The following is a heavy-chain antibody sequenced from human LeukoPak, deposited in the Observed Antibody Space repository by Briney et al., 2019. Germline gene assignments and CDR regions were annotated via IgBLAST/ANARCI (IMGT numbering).Heavy chain of an antibody. J-gene: IGHJ4*02. CDR1: GGTSSSYA. D-gene: IGHD1-26*01. V-gene: IGHV1-69*13. CDR3: ARAIVGATTREGFDY. CDR2: IIPIFGTA. Sequence: SVKVSCKASGGTSSSYAISWVRQAPGQGLEWMGGIIPIFGTANYAQKFQGRVTITADESTSTAYMELSSLRSEDTAVYYCARAIVGATTREGFDYWGQGTLVTVSS.